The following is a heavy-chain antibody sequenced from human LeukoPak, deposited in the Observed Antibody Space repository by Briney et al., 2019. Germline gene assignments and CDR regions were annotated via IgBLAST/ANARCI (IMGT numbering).Heavy chain of an antibody. V-gene: IGHV3-43*02. Sequence: GGSLRLSCVASGFTFGGYAICWVRQAPGKGLEWVCLISGDGGGTTYYADSVKGRFTISRDNSKNSLYLEMNSLRTEDTALYHYAKDMGLILPICGHRTMVTVSS. J-gene: IGHJ3*02. CDR1: GFTFGGYA. CDR3: AKDMGLILPI. D-gene: IGHD3-16*01. CDR2: ISGDGGGTT.